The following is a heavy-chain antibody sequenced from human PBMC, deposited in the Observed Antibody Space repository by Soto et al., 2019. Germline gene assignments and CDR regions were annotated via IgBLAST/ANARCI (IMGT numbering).Heavy chain of an antibody. Sequence: GASVKGSFKASGYTFTGYYMHWVRQAPGQGLEWMGWINPNSGGTNYAQKFQGRVTMTRDTSISTAYMELSRLRSDDTAVYYCARNIAAAGKGGPGQDYWGQGTMVTVSS. CDR1: GYTFTGYY. D-gene: IGHD6-13*01. CDR3: ARNIAAAGKGGPGQDY. J-gene: IGHJ4*02. CDR2: INPNSGGT. V-gene: IGHV1-2*02.